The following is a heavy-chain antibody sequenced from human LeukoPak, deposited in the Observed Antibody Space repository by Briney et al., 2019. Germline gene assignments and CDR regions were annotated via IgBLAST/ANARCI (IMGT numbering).Heavy chain of an antibody. CDR1: DGSFSGYY. CDR2: INHSGST. D-gene: IGHD3-3*01. J-gene: IGHJ4*02. Sequence: SETLSLTCAVYDGSFSGYYWSWIRQPPGKGLEWIGEINHSGSTNYNPSLKSRVTISVDTSKNQFSLKLSSVTAADTAVYYCARGLTYYDFWSGYDTKYYFDYWGQGTLVTVSS. CDR3: ARGLTYYDFWSGYDTKYYFDY. V-gene: IGHV4-34*01.